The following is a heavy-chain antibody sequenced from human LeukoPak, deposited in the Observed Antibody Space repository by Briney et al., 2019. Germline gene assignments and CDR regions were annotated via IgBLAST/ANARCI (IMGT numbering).Heavy chain of an antibody. CDR2: IYHTGSA. D-gene: IGHD3-3*01. J-gene: IGHJ6*04. Sequence: PSETLSLTCAVSGGSFSGYYWSWIRQSPGKGLEWIGQIYHTGSANYNPYLVSGGTTLFDGSANKFSFQQRSVTAADTAVYYCARDDFGGALGGVWGMGTTVSVSS. CDR1: GGSFSGYY. V-gene: IGHV4-34*01. CDR3: ARDDFGGALGGV.